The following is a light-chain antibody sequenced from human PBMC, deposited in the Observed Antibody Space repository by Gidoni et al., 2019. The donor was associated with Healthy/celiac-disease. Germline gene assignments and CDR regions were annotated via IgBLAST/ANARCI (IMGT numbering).Light chain of an antibody. V-gene: IGKV3-15*01. Sequence: EIVMTQSPATLSVSPGERATLSCRASQSVSSNLAWYQQKPGQAPRLLIYGASTRATGIPARFNGSGSRTEFTLTISSRQSEDFAVYYCQQYNNWPLYTFGQGTKLEIK. J-gene: IGKJ2*01. CDR1: QSVSSN. CDR2: GAS. CDR3: QQYNNWPLYT.